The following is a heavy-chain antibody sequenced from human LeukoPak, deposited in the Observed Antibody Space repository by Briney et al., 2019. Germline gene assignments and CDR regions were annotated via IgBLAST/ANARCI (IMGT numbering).Heavy chain of an antibody. V-gene: IGHV3-73*01. Sequence: PEGSLRLSCAASGFTFSGSAMHWVRQASGKGLEWVGRIRSKANSYATAYAASVKGRFTISRDDSKNTAYLQMNSLKTEDTAVYYCTRPAYCGGDCYSWWSMDVWGKGTTVTVSS. CDR3: TRPAYCGGDCYSWWSMDV. CDR1: GFTFSGSA. CDR2: IRSKANSYAT. J-gene: IGHJ6*04. D-gene: IGHD2-21*02.